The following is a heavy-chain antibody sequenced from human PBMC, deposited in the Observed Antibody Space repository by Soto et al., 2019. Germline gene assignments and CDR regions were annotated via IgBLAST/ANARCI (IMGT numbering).Heavy chain of an antibody. D-gene: IGHD3-10*01. Sequence: QLQLQQSGPGLVKPSETLSLTCTVSGGSISSSSYYWGWIRQPPGKGLEWIGSIYYSGSTYYNPSLKSRVTISVDTSKNQFSLKLSSVTAADTAVYYCARRVYGSGSYSSYRGGWGQGTLVTVSS. CDR3: ARRVYGSGSYSSYRGG. V-gene: IGHV4-39*01. CDR1: GGSISSSSYY. J-gene: IGHJ4*02. CDR2: IYYSGST.